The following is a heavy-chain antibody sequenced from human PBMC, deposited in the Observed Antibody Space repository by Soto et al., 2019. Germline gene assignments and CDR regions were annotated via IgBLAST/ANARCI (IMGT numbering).Heavy chain of an antibody. CDR2: MSYDGSNK. D-gene: IGHD2-2*01. Sequence: QVQLVESGGGVVQPGRSLRLSCAASGFTFSSYAMHWVRQAPGKGLEWVAVMSYDGSNKYYADSVKGRFTISRDNSKNTLYLQMNSLRAEDTAVYYCARAVLVPAAIVYYYGMDVWGQGTTVTVSS. CDR3: ARAVLVPAAIVYYYGMDV. V-gene: IGHV3-30-3*01. CDR1: GFTFSSYA. J-gene: IGHJ6*02.